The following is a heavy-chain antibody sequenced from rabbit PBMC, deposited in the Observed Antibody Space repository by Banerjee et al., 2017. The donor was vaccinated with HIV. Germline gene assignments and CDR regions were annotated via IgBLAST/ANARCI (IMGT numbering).Heavy chain of an antibody. J-gene: IGHJ4*01. CDR3: ARDDDSVWGLYFNL. CDR2: IYAGSGIT. CDR1: GSSFSSSYY. Sequence: QEQLVESGGGLVQPEGSLTLTCTASGSSFSSSYYICWVRQAPGKGLEWIGCIYAGSGITYYASWAKGRFTISNPSSTTVTLQMTSLTAADTATYFCARDDDSVWGLYFNLWGPGTLVTVS. D-gene: IGHD4-1*01. V-gene: IGHV1S45*01.